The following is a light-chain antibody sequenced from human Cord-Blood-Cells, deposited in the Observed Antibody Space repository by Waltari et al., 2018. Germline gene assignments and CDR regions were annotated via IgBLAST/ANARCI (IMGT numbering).Light chain of an antibody. CDR2: AAS. Sequence: DIQMTQSPSSLYASVGDRVTITCRASQSLSSSLNWYQQKPGKAPKLLIYAASSLQSGLPSRFSGSGSVTDFTLTISSLQPEDFATYYCQRSYSTPTFGGGTKVEIK. CDR1: QSLSSS. CDR3: QRSYSTPT. V-gene: IGKV1-39*01. J-gene: IGKJ4*01.